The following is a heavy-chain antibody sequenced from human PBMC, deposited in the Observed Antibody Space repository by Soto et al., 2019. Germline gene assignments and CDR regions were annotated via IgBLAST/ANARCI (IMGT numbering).Heavy chain of an antibody. J-gene: IGHJ6*03. CDR3: AGGTLGYCSSTSCYYYYYMDV. Sequence: SETLSLTCAVYGGSFSGYYWSWIRQPPGKGLEWIGEINHSGSTNYNPSLKSRVTISVDTSKNQFSLKLSSVTAADTAVYYCAGGTLGYCSSTSCYYYYYMDVWGKGTTVTVSS. CDR2: INHSGST. V-gene: IGHV4-34*01. CDR1: GGSFSGYY. D-gene: IGHD2-2*01.